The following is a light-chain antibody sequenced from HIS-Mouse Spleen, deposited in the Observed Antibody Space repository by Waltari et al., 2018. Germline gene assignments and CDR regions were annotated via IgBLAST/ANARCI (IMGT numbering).Light chain of an antibody. J-gene: IGLJ2*01. CDR1: KLGDKY. Sequence: SYELTQPPSVSVSPGQTASITCSGDKLGDKYACWYPQKPGQSPGLVIYQDSKRPSGIPERFSGSNSGNTATLTISGTQAMDEADYYCQAWDSSTAVVFGGGTKLTVL. CDR2: QDS. CDR3: QAWDSSTAVV. V-gene: IGLV3-1*01.